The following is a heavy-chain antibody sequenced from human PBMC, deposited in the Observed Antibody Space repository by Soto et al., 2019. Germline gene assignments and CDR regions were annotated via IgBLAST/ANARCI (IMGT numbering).Heavy chain of an antibody. CDR1: GDSVTSGSYY. J-gene: IGHJ6*02. CDR2: ISFSGRT. D-gene: IGHD2-15*01. V-gene: IGHV4-61*01. Sequence: NPSETLSLTCTVSGDSVTSGSYYWTWIRQPPGEGLEWIGYISFSGRTNYNPSLKSQVTISVDTSKNQFSLKLSSVTAADTAVYYCARDYGGSDYYYYGMDVWGQGTTVTVSS. CDR3: ARDYGGSDYYYYGMDV.